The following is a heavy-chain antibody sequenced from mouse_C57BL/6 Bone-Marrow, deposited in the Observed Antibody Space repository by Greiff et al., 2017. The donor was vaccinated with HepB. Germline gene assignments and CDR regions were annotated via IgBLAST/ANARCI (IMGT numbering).Heavy chain of an antibody. V-gene: IGHV14-1*01. J-gene: IGHJ1*03. Sequence: VQLQQSGAELVRPGASVKLSCTASGFNIKDYYMHWVKQRPEQGLEWIGRIDPEDGDTEYAPKFQGKATMTADTSSNTAYLQLSSLTSEDTAVYYCTTNYYGSSVYFDVWGTGTTVTVSS. CDR2: IDPEDGDT. CDR1: GFNIKDYY. D-gene: IGHD1-1*01. CDR3: TTNYYGSSVYFDV.